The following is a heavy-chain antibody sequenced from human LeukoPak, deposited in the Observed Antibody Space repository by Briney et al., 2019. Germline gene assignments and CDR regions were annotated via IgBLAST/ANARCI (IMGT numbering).Heavy chain of an antibody. D-gene: IGHD3-22*01. V-gene: IGHV3-23*01. CDR1: GFTFSSYG. CDR3: AKAFYYDRSGYYYEFDY. Sequence: GGSLRLSCAASGFTFSSYGMSWVRQAPGKGLEWVSSISGSGFSTYYADSVKGRFTISRDNSKNTLYLQMNSLRVEDTAVYFCAKAFYYDRSGYYYEFDYWGQGTLVTVSS. CDR2: ISGSGFST. J-gene: IGHJ4*02.